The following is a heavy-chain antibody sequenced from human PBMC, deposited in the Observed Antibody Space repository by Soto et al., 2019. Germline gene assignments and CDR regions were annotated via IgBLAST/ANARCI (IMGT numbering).Heavy chain of an antibody. J-gene: IGHJ3*02. D-gene: IGHD6-13*01. Sequence: ASVKVSCKASGGTFSSYAISWARQAPGQGLEWMGGIIPIFGTANYAQKFQGRVTITADESTSTAYMELSSLRSEDTAVYYCASQLVSNAFDIWGQGTMVTVS. CDR2: IIPIFGTA. CDR3: ASQLVSNAFDI. CDR1: GGTFSSYA. V-gene: IGHV1-69*13.